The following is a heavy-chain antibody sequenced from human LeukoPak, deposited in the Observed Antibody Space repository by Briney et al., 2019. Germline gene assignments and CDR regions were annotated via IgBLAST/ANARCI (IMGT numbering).Heavy chain of an antibody. CDR3: ARGLGYCSSTSCYSYWLDP. D-gene: IGHD2-2*02. V-gene: IGHV1-2*02. Sequence: ASVKVSCKASGYTFTGYYMHWVRQAPGQGLEWMGWINPNSGGTNYAQKFQGRVTMTRDTSISTAYMELSRLRSDDTAVYYCARGLGYCSSTSCYSYWLDPWGQGTLVTVSS. J-gene: IGHJ5*02. CDR2: INPNSGGT. CDR1: GYTFTGYY.